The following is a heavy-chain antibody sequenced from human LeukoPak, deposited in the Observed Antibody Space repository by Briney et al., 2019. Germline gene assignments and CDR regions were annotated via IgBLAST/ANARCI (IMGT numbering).Heavy chain of an antibody. CDR2: IYPCDSDT. D-gene: IGHD3-3*01. J-gene: IGHJ4*02. CDR3: ARPHGAWSGYYGYFDY. V-gene: IGHV5-51*01. CDR1: GYNFTNYW. Sequence: GESLKISCKGSGYNFTNYWIGWVRQMPGKGLEWMGIIYPCDSDTRYSPSFQGQVTISADKSISTAYLQWSSLKASDTAMYYCARPHGAWSGYYGYFDYWGQGTLVTVSS.